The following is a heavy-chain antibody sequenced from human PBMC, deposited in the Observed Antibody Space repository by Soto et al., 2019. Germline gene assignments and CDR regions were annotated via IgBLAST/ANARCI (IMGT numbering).Heavy chain of an antibody. CDR1: GYTFISYG. CDR3: ARTPPAAYSRSASCPFDY. CDR2: ISGANGNT. V-gene: IGHV1-18*01. J-gene: IGHJ4*02. D-gene: IGHD2-2*01. Sequence: ASVTVSCKASGYTFISYGISWVRQAPGQGLEWMGWISGANGNTNFAQKLQGRVTMTTDTSTTTAYMELRSLRSDDTAVYYCARTPPAAYSRSASCPFDYWGQGTLVTVSS.